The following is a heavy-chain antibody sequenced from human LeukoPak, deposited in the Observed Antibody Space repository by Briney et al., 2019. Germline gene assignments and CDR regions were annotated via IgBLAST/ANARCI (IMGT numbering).Heavy chain of an antibody. CDR2: IRGESDYI. V-gene: IGHV3-21*06. CDR1: GFTVRSNY. Sequence: GGSLRLSCAASGFTVRSNYMSWVRQAPGKGLEWVSSIRGESDYIYYRDSVKGRFTISRDNAKNSLYLQMNRLRVEDTAVYFCVREHYDFFLDYWGQGTLVTVSS. CDR3: VREHYDFFLDY. J-gene: IGHJ4*02. D-gene: IGHD3-3*01.